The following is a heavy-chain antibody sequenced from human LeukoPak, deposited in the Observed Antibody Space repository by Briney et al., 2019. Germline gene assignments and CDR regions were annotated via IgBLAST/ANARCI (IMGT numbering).Heavy chain of an antibody. D-gene: IGHD2-15*01. CDR3: ARDLTTVVVAATRGGYNY. J-gene: IGHJ4*02. Sequence: ASVKVSCKASGYTFTGYCMHWVRQAPGQGLEWMGWINPNSGGTNYAQKFQGRVTMTRDTSISTAYMELSRLRSDDTAVYYCARDLTTVVVAATRGGYNYWGQGTLVTVSS. CDR2: INPNSGGT. V-gene: IGHV1-2*02. CDR1: GYTFTGYC.